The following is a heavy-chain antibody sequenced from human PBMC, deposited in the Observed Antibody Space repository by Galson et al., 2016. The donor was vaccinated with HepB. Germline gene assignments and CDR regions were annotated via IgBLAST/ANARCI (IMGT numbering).Heavy chain of an antibody. CDR2: ISSDGSST. D-gene: IGHD2-2*01. J-gene: IGHJ6*03. CDR3: AKGYCSSTSCYAGFAGYQSMDV. V-gene: IGHV3-74*03. CDR1: GFNFPSYW. Sequence: SLRLSCAASGFNFPSYWMHWVRQAPGKGLVWVSRISSDGSSTTYADSVKGRFTISRDNAENTLYLQMNSLRAEDTAVYYCAKGYCSSTSCYAGFAGYQSMDVWGKGTTVTVSS.